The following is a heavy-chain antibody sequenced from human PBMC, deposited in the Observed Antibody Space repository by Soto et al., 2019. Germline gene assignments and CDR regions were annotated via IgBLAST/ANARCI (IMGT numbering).Heavy chain of an antibody. J-gene: IGHJ4*02. CDR3: ARDDYCSGGSCYSYYFDY. CDR2: TYYRSKWYN. CDR1: GDSVSSNSAA. D-gene: IGHD2-15*01. V-gene: IGHV6-1*01. Sequence: SQTLSLTCAISGDSVSSNSAAWNWIRQSPSRGLEWLGRTYYRSKWYNDYAVSVKSRITINPDTSKNQCSLQLNSVTPEDTAVYYCARDDYCSGGSCYSYYFDYWGQGTLVTVSS.